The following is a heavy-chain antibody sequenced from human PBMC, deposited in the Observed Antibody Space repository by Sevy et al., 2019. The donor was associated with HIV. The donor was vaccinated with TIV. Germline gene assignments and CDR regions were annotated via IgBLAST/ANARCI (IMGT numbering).Heavy chain of an antibody. Sequence: GESLKISCAPSGFTFSSYAIHWVRQAPGKGLEWVAVISYDGNNKYYADSVKGRFTISRDNSKNTLYLQMNSLRAEDTAVYYCARDVSYYDRSGYSLDYWGQGTVVTVSS. J-gene: IGHJ4*02. V-gene: IGHV3-30-3*01. CDR3: ARDVSYYDRSGYSLDY. CDR2: ISYDGNNK. CDR1: GFTFSSYA. D-gene: IGHD3-22*01.